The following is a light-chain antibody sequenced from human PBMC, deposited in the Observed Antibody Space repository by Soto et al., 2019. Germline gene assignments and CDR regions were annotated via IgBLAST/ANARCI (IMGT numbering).Light chain of an antibody. J-gene: IGKJ2*01. CDR3: QQYGGSPLVT. Sequence: EIGLTQSPGTLSFSPGDRATLSCRASQSVSSVSLAWDQQKPGQAPRLLVYGASTRATGIPDRFSGSGSGTDFTLTISRLEPEDFAVYYCQQYGGSPLVTFGQGTKLEIK. V-gene: IGKV3-20*01. CDR1: QSVSSVS. CDR2: GAS.